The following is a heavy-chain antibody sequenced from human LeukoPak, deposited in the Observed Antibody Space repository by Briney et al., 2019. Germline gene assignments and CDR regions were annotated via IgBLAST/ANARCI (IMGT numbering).Heavy chain of an antibody. V-gene: IGHV3-11*01. Sequence: GGSLRLSCAASGFTFSDYYMSWIRQAPGKGLEWVSYISSGSTMYYADSVKGRFTISRDNAKNSLYLQMNSLRAEDTAVYYCTRVRMYSNYYFDYWGQGTLVTVSS. CDR1: GFTFSDYY. D-gene: IGHD4-11*01. CDR3: TRVRMYSNYYFDY. CDR2: ISSGSTM. J-gene: IGHJ4*02.